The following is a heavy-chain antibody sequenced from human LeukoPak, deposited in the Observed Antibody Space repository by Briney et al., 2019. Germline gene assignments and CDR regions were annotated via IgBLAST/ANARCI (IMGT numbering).Heavy chain of an antibody. Sequence: GGSLRLSCAVSGFTFTTYGMHWVRQAPGKGLEWVSVMYSGGSTNYADSVKGRFTISRDNSKNTLYLQMNSLRVEDTAVYYCARDPPSGGRGTWGWGQGTLVTVSS. CDR1: GFTFTTYG. CDR3: ARDPPSGGRGTWG. D-gene: IGHD3-16*01. CDR2: MYSGGST. V-gene: IGHV3-NL1*01. J-gene: IGHJ4*02.